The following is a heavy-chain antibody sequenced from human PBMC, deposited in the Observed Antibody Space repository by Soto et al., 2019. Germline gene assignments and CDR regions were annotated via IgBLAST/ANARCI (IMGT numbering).Heavy chain of an antibody. CDR1: GSPFSGYY. D-gene: IGHD5-12*01. CDR3: ARGFSDYALDS. Sequence: QVQLQQWGAGLLKPSETLSLTCAVYGSPFSGYYWSWVRQPPGNGLEWIGEINRRGSADCNPSLKSRVTVSLDTSRSQFSLKLTSVSAADTAVYYCARGFSDYALDSWGQGTLVTVSS. V-gene: IGHV4-34*02. J-gene: IGHJ4*02. CDR2: INRRGSA.